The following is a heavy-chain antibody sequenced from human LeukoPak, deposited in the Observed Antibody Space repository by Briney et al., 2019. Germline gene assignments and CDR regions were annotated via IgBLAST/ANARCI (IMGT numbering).Heavy chain of an antibody. CDR3: ARAKDHKLSYDERHYFHMDV. CDR1: GYTFTGYY. V-gene: IGHV1-2*02. J-gene: IGHJ6*03. Sequence: GASVKVSCKASGYTFTGYYMHWVRQAPGQGLEWMGWINPNSGGTNYAQKFQGRVTMTRDTSISTAYMELSRLRSDDTAVYYCARAKDHKLSYDERHYFHMDVWGRGTTV. CDR2: INPNSGGT. D-gene: IGHD5-12*01.